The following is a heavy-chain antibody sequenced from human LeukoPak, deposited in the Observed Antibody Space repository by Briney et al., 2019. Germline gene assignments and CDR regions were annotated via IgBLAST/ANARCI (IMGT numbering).Heavy chain of an antibody. D-gene: IGHD3-22*01. CDR3: ARARGRSLITTIDY. J-gene: IGHJ4*02. CDR1: GYTFTSYG. Sequence: ASVKVSCKASGYTFTSYGISWVRQAHGQGLEWMGWISAYNGNTNYAQKLQGRVTMTTDTSTSTAYMELRSLRSDDTAVYYCARARGRSLITTIDYWGQGILATVSS. V-gene: IGHV1-18*01. CDR2: ISAYNGNT.